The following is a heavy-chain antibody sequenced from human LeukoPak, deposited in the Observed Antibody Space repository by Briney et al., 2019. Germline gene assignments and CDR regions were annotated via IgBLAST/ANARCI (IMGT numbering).Heavy chain of an antibody. Sequence: ASVTVSCKASGGTFNTYTITWVRQAPGQGLGWMGGIIPLFGTANFAQKFQGRVTLTTDESTSTAYMELSSLISEDTAIYYCARVDRYHFYLDVWGKGTTVNVSS. CDR2: IIPLFGTA. V-gene: IGHV1-69*05. CDR3: ARVDRYHFYLDV. CDR1: GGTFNTYT. J-gene: IGHJ6*03.